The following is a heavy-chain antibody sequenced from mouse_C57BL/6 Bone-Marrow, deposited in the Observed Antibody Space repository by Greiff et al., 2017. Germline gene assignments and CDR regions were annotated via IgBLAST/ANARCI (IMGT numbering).Heavy chain of an antibody. D-gene: IGHD1-1*01. CDR2: ISYDGSN. CDR1: GYSITSGYY. CDR3: AREGTTVVGDY. J-gene: IGHJ2*01. V-gene: IGHV3-6*01. Sequence: EVKLQESGPGLVKPSQSLSLTCSVPGYSITSGYYWNWIRQFPGNKLEWMGYISYDGSNNYNPSLKNRISITRDTSKNQFFLKLNSVTTEDTATYYCAREGTTVVGDYWGQGTTLTVSS.